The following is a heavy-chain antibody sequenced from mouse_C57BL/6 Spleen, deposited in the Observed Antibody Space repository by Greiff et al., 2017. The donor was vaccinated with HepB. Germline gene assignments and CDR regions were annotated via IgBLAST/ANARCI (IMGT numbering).Heavy chain of an antibody. CDR1: GFTFSSYA. CDR3: ARHLGYGSSYYYAMDY. Sequence: EVQRVESGGGLVKPGGSLKLSCAASGFTFSSYAMSWVRQTPEKRLEWVATISDGGSYTYYPDNVKGRFTISRDNAKNNLYLQMSHLKSEDTAMYYCARHLGYGSSYYYAMDYWGQGTSVTVSS. CDR2: ISDGGSYT. J-gene: IGHJ4*01. D-gene: IGHD1-1*01. V-gene: IGHV5-4*01.